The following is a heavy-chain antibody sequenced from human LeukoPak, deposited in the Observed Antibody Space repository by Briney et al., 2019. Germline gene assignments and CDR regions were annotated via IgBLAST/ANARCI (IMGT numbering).Heavy chain of an antibody. D-gene: IGHD2-15*01. CDR1: GFTLSSYA. J-gene: IGHJ1*01. Sequence: GGSLRLSCTASGFTLSSYAMTWVRQAPGKGLEWISSMSSGSSYIYYADSVRGRFTISRDNTKNSLYLQMNNRRGEDTGIYYCARDRPTGASRVFVVQWGQGTPGTVSS. V-gene: IGHV3-21*06. CDR2: MSSGSSYI. CDR3: ARDRPTGASRVFVVQ.